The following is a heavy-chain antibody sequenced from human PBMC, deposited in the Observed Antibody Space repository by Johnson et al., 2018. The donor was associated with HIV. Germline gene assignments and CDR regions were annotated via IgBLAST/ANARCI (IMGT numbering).Heavy chain of an antibody. Sequence: VQLVESGGGLIQPGGSLRLSCAASGFTVSSNYMSWVRQAPGKGLEWVSVIYSGGSTYSADSVNGRLTISRDNSKNTLYLQMNSLRAEDTAVYYCAREYYYDSSGYDDEVSRAFDIWGQGTMVTVSS. D-gene: IGHD3-22*01. J-gene: IGHJ3*02. V-gene: IGHV3-66*03. CDR1: GFTVSSNY. CDR3: AREYYYDSSGYDDEVSRAFDI. CDR2: IYSGGST.